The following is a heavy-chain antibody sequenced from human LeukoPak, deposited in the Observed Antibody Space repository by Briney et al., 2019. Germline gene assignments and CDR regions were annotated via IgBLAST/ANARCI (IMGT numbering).Heavy chain of an antibody. Sequence: SETLSLTCIASGYSITSGYYWGWIRQPPGKGLEWIGSIYHSGDTYYNPSLKSRVTISVDTSKNQFSLKLDSVTAADTAVYYCARDGGSYWFDPWGQGTLVTVSS. CDR3: ARDGGSYWFDP. J-gene: IGHJ5*02. CDR2: IYHSGDT. CDR1: GYSITSGYY. D-gene: IGHD1-26*01. V-gene: IGHV4-38-2*02.